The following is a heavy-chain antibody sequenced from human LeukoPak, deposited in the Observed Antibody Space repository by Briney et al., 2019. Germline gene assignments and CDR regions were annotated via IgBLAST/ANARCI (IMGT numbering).Heavy chain of an antibody. D-gene: IGHD1-26*01. CDR3: ANDKWD. CDR1: GFTFRGFV. J-gene: IGHJ4*02. V-gene: IGHV3-23*01. Sequence: PGGSLRLSCADSGFTFRGFVITWVRQAPGKGLEWVSTIDGSDGRTFYADSVKGRFTISRDTSKNTLFPQMNSLRAEDTGLYYCANDKWDWGQGTLVTVAS. CDR2: IDGSDGRT.